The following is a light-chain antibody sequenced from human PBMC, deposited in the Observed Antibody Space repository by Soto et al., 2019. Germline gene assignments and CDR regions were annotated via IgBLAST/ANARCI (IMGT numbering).Light chain of an antibody. CDR3: QPFAKSST. CDR2: DAT. Sequence: IQMTQSPSTLSASVGDRVTITCRASHNIERWMAGYQQKRGRAPSLLIFDATTLHSGVPSRFSGGGSGTEFTLTINRHQPDDFATYYCQPFAKSSTFGQGTTVEIK. J-gene: IGKJ1*01. V-gene: IGKV1-5*01. CDR1: HNIERW.